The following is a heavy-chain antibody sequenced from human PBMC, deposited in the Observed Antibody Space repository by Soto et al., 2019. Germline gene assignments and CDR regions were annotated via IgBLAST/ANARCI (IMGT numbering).Heavy chain of an antibody. CDR1: GFTFSVYE. Sequence: GGSLRLSCAASGFTFSVYEMHWVRQAPGKGLAWVSFISRGGSPIYYADSVKGRFTISRDDAKSSLYLQMNSLRVEDTAVYFCVRDGYYYDISGISDDAFDIWGQGTLVTVSS. J-gene: IGHJ3*02. CDR2: ISRGGSPI. D-gene: IGHD3-22*01. CDR3: VRDGYYYDISGISDDAFDI. V-gene: IGHV3-48*03.